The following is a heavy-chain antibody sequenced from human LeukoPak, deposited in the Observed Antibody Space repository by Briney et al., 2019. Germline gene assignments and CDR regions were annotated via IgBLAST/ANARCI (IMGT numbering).Heavy chain of an antibody. J-gene: IGHJ4*02. CDR3: ARGRTGTIDY. V-gene: IGHV1-8*02. D-gene: IGHD1-7*01. CDR2: MNPNSGNT. CDR1: GYTFTDYY. Sequence: ASVKVSCKAAGYTFTDYYMHWVRQATGQGLEWMGWMNPNSGNTGYAQKFQGRVTMTRNTSISTAYMELSSLRSEDTAVYYCARGRTGTIDYWGQGTLVTVSS.